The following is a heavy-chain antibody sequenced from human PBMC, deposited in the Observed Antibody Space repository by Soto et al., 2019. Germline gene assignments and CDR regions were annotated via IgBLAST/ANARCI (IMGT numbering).Heavy chain of an antibody. CDR2: IYYSGST. V-gene: IGHV4-39*01. CDR1: GGSISSSSYY. CDR3: ARHNEYYYDSSGYHEYFQH. D-gene: IGHD3-22*01. Sequence: PSETLSLTCTVSGGSISSSSYYWGWIRQPPGKGLEWIGSIYYSGSTYSNPSLKSRVTISVDTSKNQFSLKLSSVTAADTAVYYCARHNEYYYDSSGYHEYFQHWGQGTLVTVSS. J-gene: IGHJ1*01.